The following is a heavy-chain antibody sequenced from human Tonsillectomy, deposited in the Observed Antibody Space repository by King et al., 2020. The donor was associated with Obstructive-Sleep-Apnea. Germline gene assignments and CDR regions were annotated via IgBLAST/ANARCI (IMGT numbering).Heavy chain of an antibody. Sequence: VQLQESGPGLVKPSKTLSLNCTVSGGSISSGGYYWSWIRQHPGKGLELIGDTYYSGSTYYNPSPNGRVTISVETSKNQFSLKLSSVTAADTAVYYCARDQDSSGYYSGAFDIWGQGTMVTVSS. D-gene: IGHD3-22*01. V-gene: IGHV4-31*03. CDR1: GGSISSGGYY. CDR3: ARDQDSSGYYSGAFDI. J-gene: IGHJ3*02. CDR2: TYYSGST.